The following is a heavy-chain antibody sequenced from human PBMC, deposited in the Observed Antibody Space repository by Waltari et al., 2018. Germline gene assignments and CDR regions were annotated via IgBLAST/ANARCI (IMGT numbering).Heavy chain of an antibody. CDR2: MNPNSGNT. V-gene: IGHV1-8*02. CDR3: AREYKAPLGY. CDR1: GYTFTSHD. J-gene: IGHJ4*02. D-gene: IGHD3-16*01. Sequence: QVQLVQAGAAVKKPGAAAKVSCKASGYTFTSHDNNWVRQATGQGLEWMGWMNPNSGNTGYAQKFQGRVTMTRNTSISTAYMELSSLRSEDTAVYYCAREYKAPLGYWGQGTLVTVSS.